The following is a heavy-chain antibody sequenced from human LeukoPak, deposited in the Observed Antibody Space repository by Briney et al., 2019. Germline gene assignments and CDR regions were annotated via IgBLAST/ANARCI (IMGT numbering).Heavy chain of an antibody. V-gene: IGHV3-74*01. CDR3: APQIDCSATNCQFDY. CDR2: INPDGSTT. D-gene: IGHD2-2*01. J-gene: IGHJ4*02. CDR1: GFIFSKNC. Sequence: GGSLRLSCAASGFIFSKNCMHWVRQAPGKGLEWVSRINPDGSTTDYADSVKGRFTISRDNAKNTLYLQMNSLRPDDTALYYCAPQIDCSATNCQFDYWGQGTLVTVSS.